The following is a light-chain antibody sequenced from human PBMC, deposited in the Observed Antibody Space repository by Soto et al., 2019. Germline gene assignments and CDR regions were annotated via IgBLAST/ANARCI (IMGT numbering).Light chain of an antibody. Sequence: EIVLTQSPGTLSLSPGERATLSCRASQSISSSYLAWYQQKPGQAPRLLMYGASSRATGIPDRFSGSGSGTDFTLTISRLEPEDSAVYYCQQYGSSLWTFGQGTKVEIK. J-gene: IGKJ1*01. CDR2: GAS. V-gene: IGKV3-20*01. CDR1: QSISSSY. CDR3: QQYGSSLWT.